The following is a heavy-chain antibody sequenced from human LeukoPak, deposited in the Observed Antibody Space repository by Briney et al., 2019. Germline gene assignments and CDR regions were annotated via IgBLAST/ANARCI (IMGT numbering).Heavy chain of an antibody. Sequence: GGSLRLSCAASGFTFSSYAMHWVRQAPGKGLEWVAFIHYDGSNNYYADSVKGRFTISRDNSRNTLYLQMNTPRADDTAVYYCAKDHGSSDWYYFDYWGQGTLDTVSS. D-gene: IGHD6-13*01. CDR1: GFTFSSYA. CDR2: IHYDGSNN. V-gene: IGHV3-30*02. CDR3: AKDHGSSDWYYFDY. J-gene: IGHJ4*02.